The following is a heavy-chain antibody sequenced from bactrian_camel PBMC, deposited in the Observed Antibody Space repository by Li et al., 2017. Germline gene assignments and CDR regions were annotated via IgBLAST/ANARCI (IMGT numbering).Heavy chain of an antibody. CDR2: INSVGRV. V-gene: IGHV3S53*01. Sequence: VQLVESGGGSVHAGGSLRLSCVASGDTASSVCMAWFRHPPGKPGLEREGEGLAAINSVGRVRYRDSVKGRFIISRDNAKNAVYLQMNGLKPEDTAVYYCARVRGVVAVSFVDYWGQGTQVTVS. J-gene: IGHJ4*01. CDR3: ARVRGVVAVSFVDY. CDR1: GDTASSVC. D-gene: IGHD6*01.